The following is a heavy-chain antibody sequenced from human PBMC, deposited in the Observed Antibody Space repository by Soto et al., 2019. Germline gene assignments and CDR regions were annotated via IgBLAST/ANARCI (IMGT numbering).Heavy chain of an antibody. CDR3: ARVCHIVVEPSAANLHVYQGMDV. J-gene: IGHJ6*02. V-gene: IGHV1-18*01. D-gene: IGHD2-2*01. CDR1: GYAFIKYG. CDR2: ISPYNGNT. Sequence: QVQLKQSGGEVKNSGASVKVSCQSAGYAFIKYGINWVRQAPGKGLEWMGWISPYNGNTNYAQSLQDRITMTRDTSTSRASMELRNLRSNDTAVYYCARVCHIVVEPSAANLHVYQGMDVWGQGTMVIVS.